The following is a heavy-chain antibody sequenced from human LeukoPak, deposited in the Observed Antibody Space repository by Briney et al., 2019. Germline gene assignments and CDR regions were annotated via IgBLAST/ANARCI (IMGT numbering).Heavy chain of an antibody. CDR3: ARVTYGSGTYGAFDY. J-gene: IGHJ4*02. CDR2: ISGSGDNT. Sequence: GGSLRLSCAASGFTFSSHGMSWVRQAPGKGPEWVSTISGSGDNTYYADSVKGRFTISRDNSKNTLYLQMNSLRAEDTAVYYCARVTYGSGTYGAFDYWGQGTLVTVSS. V-gene: IGHV3-23*01. D-gene: IGHD3-10*01. CDR1: GFTFSSHG.